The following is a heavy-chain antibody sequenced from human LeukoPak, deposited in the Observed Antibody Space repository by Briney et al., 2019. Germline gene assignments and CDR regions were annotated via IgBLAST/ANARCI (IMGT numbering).Heavy chain of an antibody. CDR3: ARDRFDDSSGYYYHYYYYMDV. Sequence: SETLSLTCAVYGGSFSGYYWSWIRQPPGKGLEWIGEINHSGSTNYNPSLKSRVTISVDTSKNQFSLKLSSVTAADTAVYYCARDRFDDSSGYYYHYYYYMDVWGKGTTVTVSS. V-gene: IGHV4-34*01. D-gene: IGHD3-22*01. CDR2: INHSGST. J-gene: IGHJ6*03. CDR1: GGSFSGYY.